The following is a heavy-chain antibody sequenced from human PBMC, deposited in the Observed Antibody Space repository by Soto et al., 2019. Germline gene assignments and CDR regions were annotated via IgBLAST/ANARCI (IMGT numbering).Heavy chain of an antibody. Sequence: QVQLVQSGAEVKKPGSSVKVSCKASGGTFSSYTISWVRQAPGQGLEWMGRIIPILGIANYAQKVQGRVTITADKSTSTAYMELSSLRSEDTAVYYCARTSGADKLLLRGWFDPWGQGTLVTVSS. CDR2: IIPILGIA. CDR1: GGTFSSYT. J-gene: IGHJ5*02. D-gene: IGHD2-15*01. CDR3: ARTSGADKLLLRGWFDP. V-gene: IGHV1-69*02.